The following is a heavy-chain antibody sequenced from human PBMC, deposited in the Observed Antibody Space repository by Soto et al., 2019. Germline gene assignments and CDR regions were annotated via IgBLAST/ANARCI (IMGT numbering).Heavy chain of an antibody. V-gene: IGHV4-34*01. D-gene: IGHD5-12*01. Sequence: SETLSLTCAFYGGSFSGYYWSLIRQPPGKGLEWIGEINHSGSTNYNPSLKSRVTISVDTSKNQFSLKLSSVTAADTAVYYCARGQSGRWFDPWGQGTLVTVSS. CDR2: INHSGST. J-gene: IGHJ5*02. CDR3: ARGQSGRWFDP. CDR1: GGSFSGYY.